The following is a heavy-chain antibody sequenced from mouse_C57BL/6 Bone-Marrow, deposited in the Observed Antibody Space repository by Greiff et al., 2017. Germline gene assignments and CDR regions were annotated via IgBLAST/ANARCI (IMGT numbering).Heavy chain of an antibody. D-gene: IGHD1-1*01. Sequence: QVTLKVSGPGILQPSQTLSLTCSFSGFSLSTFGMGVGWIRQPSGKGLEWLAHIWWDDDKYYNPALKSRLTIPKDTSKNQVFLKIANVDTADTATYYCALTVVRGTYYAMDYWGQGTSVTVSS. CDR2: IWWDDDK. V-gene: IGHV8-8*01. J-gene: IGHJ4*01. CDR1: GFSLSTFGMG. CDR3: ALTVVRGTYYAMDY.